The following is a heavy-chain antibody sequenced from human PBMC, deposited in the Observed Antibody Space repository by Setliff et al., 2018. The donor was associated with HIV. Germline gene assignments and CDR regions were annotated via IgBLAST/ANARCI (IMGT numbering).Heavy chain of an antibody. CDR3: AKAAPGSIPGFPEYFHH. D-gene: IGHD2-15*01. CDR1: GGSISSSTYY. Sequence: PSETLSLTCTVSGGSISSSTYYWNWIRQSPGKGLEWIGYIYDGGSTNYNPSLGSRVTMSLDTSKNHFSLKLTSVTAADSAVYFCAKAAPGSIPGFPEYFHHWGQGTLVTVSS. CDR2: IYDGGST. V-gene: IGHV4-61*03. J-gene: IGHJ1*01.